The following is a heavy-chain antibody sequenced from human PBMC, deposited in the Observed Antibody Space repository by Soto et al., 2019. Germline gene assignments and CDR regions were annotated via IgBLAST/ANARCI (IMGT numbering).Heavy chain of an antibody. CDR3: ARAYYDFWSGYPYYYYYYMDV. J-gene: IGHJ6*03. V-gene: IGHV6-1*01. Sequence: SQTLSLTCAISGDSVSGNSAAWNWIRQSPSRGLEWLGRTYYRSKWYNDYAVSVKSRITINPDTSKNQFSLQLNSVTPEDTAVYYCARAYYDFWSGYPYYYYYYMDVWGKGTTVTVSS. D-gene: IGHD3-3*01. CDR1: GDSVSGNSAA. CDR2: TYYRSKWYN.